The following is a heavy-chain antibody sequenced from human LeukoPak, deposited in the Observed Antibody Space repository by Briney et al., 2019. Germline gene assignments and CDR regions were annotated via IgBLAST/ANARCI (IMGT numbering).Heavy chain of an antibody. Sequence: ASVKVSCKASGYTFTSYGISWVRQAPGQGLEWMGRISAYNGNTNYAHKFQGRVTMTTDTSTSTAYMELRSLRSDDTAVYYCARDSGWELEQFYFDYWGQGTLVTVSS. D-gene: IGHD1/OR15-1a*01. V-gene: IGHV1-18*01. CDR2: ISAYNGNT. CDR1: GYTFTSYG. J-gene: IGHJ4*02. CDR3: ARDSGWELEQFYFDY.